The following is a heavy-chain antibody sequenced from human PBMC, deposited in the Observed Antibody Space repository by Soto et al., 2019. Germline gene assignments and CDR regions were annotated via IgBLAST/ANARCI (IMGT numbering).Heavy chain of an antibody. V-gene: IGHV3-7*01. CDR1: GFNFRSFW. Sequence: PGGSLTLSCAASGFNFRSFWMSGVRQAPGKGREWVANIKQEGSETSYVDSVKGRFTIARDNAENSLYLQMNSLRADDTAIYYCARSENKYCIGARCCPDDFGYWSQGVLVTGSS. D-gene: IGHD2-15*01. CDR2: IKQEGSET. J-gene: IGHJ4*02. CDR3: ARSENKYCIGARCCPDDFGY.